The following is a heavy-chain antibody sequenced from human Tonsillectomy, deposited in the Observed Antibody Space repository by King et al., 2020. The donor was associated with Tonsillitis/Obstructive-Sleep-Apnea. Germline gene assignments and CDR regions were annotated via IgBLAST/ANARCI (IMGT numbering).Heavy chain of an antibody. J-gene: IGHJ3*02. CDR3: ARHRGYCTGGVCPPGYDAFHI. CDR2: IWVDGTNT. V-gene: IGHV3-33*01. Sequence: VQLVESGGGVVQPGRSLRLSCAASGFSFSDYGMHWVLQAPGKGLEWVAFIWVDGTNTYYADSVKGRFTISRDNSKNTLYLQVNSLRAEDTAVYYCARHRGYCTGGVCPPGYDAFHIWGQGTMVTVS. CDR1: GFSFSDYG. D-gene: IGHD2-8*02.